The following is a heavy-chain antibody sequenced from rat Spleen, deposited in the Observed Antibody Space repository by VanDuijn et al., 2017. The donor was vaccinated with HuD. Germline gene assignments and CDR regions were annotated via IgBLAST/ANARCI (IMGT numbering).Heavy chain of an antibody. CDR3: ARGDYSNYD. V-gene: IGHV5-7*01. CDR1: GFTFSDYN. Sequence: EVQLVESGGGLVQPGRSLKLSCAASGFTFSDYNMAWARQAPTKGLEWVATISYDGSSTYYRDSVKGRFTISRDNAKSTLYLQMDSLRSEDTGMYYCARGDYSNYDWGQGVMVTVSS. D-gene: IGHD1-8*01. CDR2: ISYDGSST. J-gene: IGHJ2*01.